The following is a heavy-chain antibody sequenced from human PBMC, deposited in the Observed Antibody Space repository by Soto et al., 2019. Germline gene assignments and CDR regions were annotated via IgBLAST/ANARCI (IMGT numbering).Heavy chain of an antibody. CDR3: ARGKGMEENYYYYGLDI. D-gene: IGHD1-1*01. J-gene: IGHJ6*02. CDR1: GYTFTTHA. CDR2: INGGTGQT. Sequence: ASVKVSCEASGYTFTTHAIHWVRQAPGQSLEWMGWINGGTGQTKHSQRFQGRVNITRDTSASTAYMELSSLRSEDTAVYYCARGKGMEENYYYYGLDIWGQGTTVPVSS. V-gene: IGHV1-3*01.